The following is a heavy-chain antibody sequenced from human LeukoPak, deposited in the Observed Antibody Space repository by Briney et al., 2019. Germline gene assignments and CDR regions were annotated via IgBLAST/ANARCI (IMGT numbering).Heavy chain of an antibody. CDR2: MNPNSGNT. J-gene: IGHJ4*02. CDR3: ARSEWEQIDY. D-gene: IGHD1-26*01. Sequence: ASVKVSCKASGYTFTSYDINWVRQATGQGPEWMGWMNPNSGNTGYAQKFQGRVTMTRNTSISTAYMELSNLRSEDTAVYYCARSEWEQIDYWGQGTLVTVSS. V-gene: IGHV1-8*01. CDR1: GYTFTSYD.